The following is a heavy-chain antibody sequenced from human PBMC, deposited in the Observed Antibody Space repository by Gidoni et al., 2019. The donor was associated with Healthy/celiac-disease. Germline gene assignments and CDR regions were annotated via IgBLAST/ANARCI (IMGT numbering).Heavy chain of an antibody. Sequence: QVQLQESGPGLVKPSETLSLTCPVSGGSISSYYWSWIRQPPGKGLEWIGYIYYSGSTNYNPSLKSRVTISVDTSKNQFSLKLSSVTAADTAVYYCAREVRYYFDYWGQGTLVTVSS. CDR2: IYYSGST. V-gene: IGHV4-59*01. D-gene: IGHD3-10*01. CDR1: GGSISSYY. CDR3: AREVRYYFDY. J-gene: IGHJ4*02.